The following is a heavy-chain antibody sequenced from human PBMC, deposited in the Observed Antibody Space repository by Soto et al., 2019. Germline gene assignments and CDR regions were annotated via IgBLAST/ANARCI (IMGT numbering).Heavy chain of an antibody. V-gene: IGHV6-1*01. CDR2: TYYRSKWYN. J-gene: IGHJ5*02. CDR1: GGSVPSNSAA. Sequence: SQTLSLTCAISGGSVPSNSAAWNWIRQSPSRGLEWLGRTYYRSKWYNDYAVSVKSRITMKSDTSKNQFSLQLNSVTPEDTAVYYCARDGLTGTTWEVNWFDPWGQGTLVTVSS. D-gene: IGHD1-7*01. CDR3: ARDGLTGTTWEVNWFDP.